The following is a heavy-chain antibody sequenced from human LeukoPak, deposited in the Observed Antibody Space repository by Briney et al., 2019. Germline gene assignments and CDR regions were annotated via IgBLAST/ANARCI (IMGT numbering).Heavy chain of an antibody. D-gene: IGHD3-10*01. CDR1: GFTFSDYS. CDR2: IRSSGNTI. V-gene: IGHV3-11*04. Sequence: GGSLRLSCAASGFTFSDYSMSWIRQAPGKGLEWVSYIRSSGNTIYYADSVKGRFTISRDNAKNSLYLQMNSLRAEDTAVYYCAREGPGTYYFDYWGQGTLVTVSS. J-gene: IGHJ4*02. CDR3: AREGPGTYYFDY.